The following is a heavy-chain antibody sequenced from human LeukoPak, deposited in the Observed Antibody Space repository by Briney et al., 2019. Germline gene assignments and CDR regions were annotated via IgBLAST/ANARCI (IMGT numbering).Heavy chain of an antibody. CDR1: GYTFTGCY. CDR3: ARTAMADYYYYYMDV. Sequence: ASVKVSCKASGYTFTGCYMHWVRQAPGQGLEWMGWINPNSGGTNYAQKFQGRVTMTRDTSISTAYMELSRPRSDDTAVYYCARTAMADYYYYYMDVWGKGTTVTISS. CDR2: INPNSGGT. J-gene: IGHJ6*03. D-gene: IGHD5-18*01. V-gene: IGHV1-2*02.